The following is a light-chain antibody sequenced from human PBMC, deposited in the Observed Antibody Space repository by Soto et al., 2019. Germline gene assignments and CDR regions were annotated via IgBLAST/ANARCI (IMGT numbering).Light chain of an antibody. CDR1: QTIGAF. CDR2: KAS. V-gene: IGKV1-5*03. CDR3: QHYISWA. Sequence: QMTQSPSTLSASVGERVTITCRASQTIGAFLAWYQLKPGKAPNLLISKASNLQDGVPSRFSGSGSGTEFTLTITSLQPDDFATYYCQHYISWAFGQGTKVEIK. J-gene: IGKJ1*01.